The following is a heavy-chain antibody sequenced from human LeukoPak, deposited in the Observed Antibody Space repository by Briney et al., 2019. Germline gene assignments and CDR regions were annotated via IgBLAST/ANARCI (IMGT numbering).Heavy chain of an antibody. Sequence: PXETLSLTCAVSGGSISSSNLWSWVRRPPGKGLEWIGEIYHSGSTNYNPSLKSRVTISVDKSKNQISLKLSSVTAADTAVYYCARSFRYSGYDYWFDPWGQGTQVTVSS. CDR1: GGSISSSNL. CDR2: IYHSGST. J-gene: IGHJ5*02. V-gene: IGHV4-4*02. CDR3: ARSFRYSGYDYWFDP. D-gene: IGHD5-12*01.